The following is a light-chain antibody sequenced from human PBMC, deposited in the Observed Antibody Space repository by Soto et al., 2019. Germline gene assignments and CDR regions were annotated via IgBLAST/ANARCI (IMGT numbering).Light chain of an antibody. J-gene: IGLJ1*01. CDR3: CSYADGTTNYV. Sequence: QSVLTQPASVSGSPGQSITISCTGTSSDVGSYNLVPWYQQHPGKAPKLMIYEGSKRPSGVSNRFSGSKSGNTASLTISGLQAEDEADYYCCSYADGTTNYVFGTGTKVTVL. CDR2: EGS. CDR1: SSDVGSYNL. V-gene: IGLV2-23*01.